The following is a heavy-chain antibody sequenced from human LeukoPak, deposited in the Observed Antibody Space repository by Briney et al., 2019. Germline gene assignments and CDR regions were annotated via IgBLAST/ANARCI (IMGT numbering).Heavy chain of an antibody. CDR2: IYYSGST. CDR3: ARCSSSWYRYFQH. V-gene: IGHV4-59*01. J-gene: IGHJ1*01. D-gene: IGHD6-13*01. CDR1: GGSISSYY. Sequence: SETLSLTCTVSGGSISSYYWSWLRQPAGKGLEWIGYIYYSGSTNYNPSLKSRVTISVDTSKNQFSLKLSSVTAADTAVYYCARCSSSWYRYFQHGGQGTLVTVSS.